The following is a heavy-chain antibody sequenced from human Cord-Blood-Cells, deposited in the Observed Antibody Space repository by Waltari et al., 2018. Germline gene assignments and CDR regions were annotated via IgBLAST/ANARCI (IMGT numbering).Heavy chain of an antibody. CDR1: GVSISSISYY. CDR2: IYYSGST. D-gene: IGHD6-13*01. J-gene: IGHJ4*02. Sequence: QLQLQESGPGLVKPSETLSLTCPASGVSISSISYYWGWIRQPRGKGLEWIGSIYYSGSTYYNPSLKRRVTISVDTSKNQFSLKLSSVTAAGTAVYYCARYSSSWYWGQGTLVTVSS. CDR3: ARYSSSWY. V-gene: IGHV4-39*01.